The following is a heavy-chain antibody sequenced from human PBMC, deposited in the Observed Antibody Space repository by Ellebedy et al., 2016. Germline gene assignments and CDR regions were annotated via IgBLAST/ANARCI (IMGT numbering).Heavy chain of an antibody. CDR3: ARGLGLAVDT. CDR1: GGSISSGSYF. D-gene: IGHD6-19*01. CDR2: MYYGGTT. Sequence: SETLSLTCTVSGGSISSGSYFWGWIRQPPGKGLDWIGSMYYGGTTYYNASLKSRVTISVDTSKNQFSLKVRSVTAADSAVYYCARGLGLAVDTWGQGTLVTVSS. V-gene: IGHV4-39*07. J-gene: IGHJ5*02.